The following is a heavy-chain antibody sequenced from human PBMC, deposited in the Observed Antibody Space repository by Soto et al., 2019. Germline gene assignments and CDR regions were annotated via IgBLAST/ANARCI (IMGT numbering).Heavy chain of an antibody. CDR2: IYYSGST. V-gene: IGHV4-39*01. Sequence: SETLSLTCTVSGGSISSSSYYWGWIRQPPGKGLEWIGSIYYSGSTYYNPSLKSRVTISVDTSKNQFSLKLSSVTAADTAVYYCAIHADSYGSYYYYGMDVWGQGTTVTVSS. CDR3: AIHADSYGSYYYYGMDV. J-gene: IGHJ6*02. CDR1: GGSISSSSYY. D-gene: IGHD5-18*01.